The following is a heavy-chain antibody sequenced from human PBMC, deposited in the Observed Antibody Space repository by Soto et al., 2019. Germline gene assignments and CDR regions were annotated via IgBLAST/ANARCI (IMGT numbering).Heavy chain of an antibody. V-gene: IGHV3-7*01. CDR2: TDQDGSER. CDR3: LCGGNFFVY. D-gene: IGHD3-16*01. J-gene: IGHJ4*02. CDR1: GFTFSTYW. Sequence: EVQLVESGGGLVQPGESLRLSCAASGFTFSTYWMTWVRQPPGKGLEWVANTDQDGSERYYVDSVRGRFTISRDNAKNSLYLQMNSLGVEDTAVYYCLCGGNFFVYWGQGTLVTVSP.